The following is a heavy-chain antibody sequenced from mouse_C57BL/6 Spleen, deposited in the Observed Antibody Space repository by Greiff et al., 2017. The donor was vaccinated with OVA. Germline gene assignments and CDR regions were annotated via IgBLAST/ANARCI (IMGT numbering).Heavy chain of an antibody. V-gene: IGHV6-3*01. CDR1: GFTFSNYW. Sequence: EVQRVESGGGLVQPGGSMKLSCVASGFTFSNYWMNWVRQSPEKGLEWVAQIRLKSDNYATHYAESVKGRFTISRDDSKSSVYLQMNNLRAEDTGIYYCTVTTVVARYYFDYWGQGTTLTVSS. CDR2: IRLKSDNYAT. J-gene: IGHJ2*01. CDR3: TVTTVVARYYFDY. D-gene: IGHD1-1*01.